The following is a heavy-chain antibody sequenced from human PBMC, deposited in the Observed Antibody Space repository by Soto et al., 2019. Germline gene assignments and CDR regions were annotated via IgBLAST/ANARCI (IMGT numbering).Heavy chain of an antibody. CDR3: ARDRWMNWNYTVFDY. Sequence: ASVKVPCKASGGTFSSYAISWVRQAPGQGLEWMGGIIPIFGTANYAQKFQGRVTITADESTSTAYMELSSLRSEDTAVYYCARDRWMNWNYTVFDYWGQGTLVTVSS. D-gene: IGHD1-7*01. V-gene: IGHV1-69*13. CDR2: IIPIFGTA. CDR1: GGTFSSYA. J-gene: IGHJ4*02.